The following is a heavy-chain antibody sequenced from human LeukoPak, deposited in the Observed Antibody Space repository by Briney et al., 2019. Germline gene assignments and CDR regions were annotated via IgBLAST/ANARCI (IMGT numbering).Heavy chain of an antibody. D-gene: IGHD3-22*01. V-gene: IGHV4-39*07. CDR3: ARNLNDSSGYYYFWFDP. CDR2: IYYSGST. CDR1: GGSISSSSYY. J-gene: IGHJ5*02. Sequence: SETLSLTCTVSGGSISSSSYYWGWIRQPPGKGLEWIGSIYYSGSTYYNPSLKSRVTISVDTSKNQFSLKLSSVTAADTAVYYCARNLNDSSGYYYFWFDPWGQGTLVTVSS.